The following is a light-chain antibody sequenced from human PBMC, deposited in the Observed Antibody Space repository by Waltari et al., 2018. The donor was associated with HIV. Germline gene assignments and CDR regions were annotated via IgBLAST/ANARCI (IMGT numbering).Light chain of an antibody. CDR2: KDI. V-gene: IGLV3-25*03. Sequence: SYELTQPPSVSVSPGQTARITCSADALPNQYGYWYQQRPGQAPILVIYKDIERPSGIPERFSGSSSGTIVTLTISGVQAEDEADYYCQSTDGSGSVIFGGGTKLTVL. CDR3: QSTDGSGSVI. CDR1: ALPNQY. J-gene: IGLJ2*01.